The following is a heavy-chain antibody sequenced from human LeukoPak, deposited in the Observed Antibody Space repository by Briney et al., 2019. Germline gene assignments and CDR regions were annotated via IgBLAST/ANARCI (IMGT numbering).Heavy chain of an antibody. V-gene: IGHV3-13*01. CDR3: ARGPPRGKYYYMDV. D-gene: IGHD1-1*01. CDR1: GFTFSSFD. CDR2: IGTASDT. J-gene: IGHJ6*03. Sequence: QPGRSLRLSCAASGFTFSSFDMHWVRQPTGQGLEWVSTIGTASDTYYLGSVEGRFTLSRDNAKNSLYLQMNSLTAGDTAVYYCARGPPRGKYYYMDVWGKGTTVTVSS.